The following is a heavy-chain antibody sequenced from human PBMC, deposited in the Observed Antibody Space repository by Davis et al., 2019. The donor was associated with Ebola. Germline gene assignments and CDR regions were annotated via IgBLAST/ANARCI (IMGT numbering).Heavy chain of an antibody. J-gene: IGHJ6*03. CDR2: IYYSGST. D-gene: IGHD3-3*01. CDR3: ARDFWSGYNPASLYYMDV. CDR1: GGSISSGDYY. V-gene: IGHV4-39*07. Sequence: SETLSLTCTVSGGSISSGDYYWGWIRQPPGKGLEWIGSIYYSGSTYYNPSLKSRVTISVDTSKNQFSLKLSSVTAADTAVYYCARDFWSGYNPASLYYMDVWGKGTTVTVSS.